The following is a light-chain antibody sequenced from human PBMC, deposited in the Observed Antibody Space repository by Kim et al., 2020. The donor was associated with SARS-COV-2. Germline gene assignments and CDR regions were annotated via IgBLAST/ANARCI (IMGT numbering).Light chain of an antibody. Sequence: SPGERATPSCRASQSVSRNLAWYQQKPGQAPRLLIYGASTRATGIPARFSGSGSGTEFTLTISSLQSEDFAVYYCQQYNNWPPLTFGGGTKVDIK. CDR2: GAS. CDR3: QQYNNWPPLT. V-gene: IGKV3-15*01. J-gene: IGKJ4*01. CDR1: QSVSRN.